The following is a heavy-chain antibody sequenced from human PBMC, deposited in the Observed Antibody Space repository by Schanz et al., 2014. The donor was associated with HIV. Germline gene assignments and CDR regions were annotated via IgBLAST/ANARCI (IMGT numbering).Heavy chain of an antibody. CDR2: IDPNSGG. J-gene: IGHJ5*02. CDR3: ARGRYRVHWLDA. Sequence: QVQLVQSGAEGRKPGASVKVSCKTSGYTFIDYFIHWVRQAPGQGLEWMGWIDPNSGGFARKHNDQVSITRATSINTTSVELSRRRFGDTDVYFCARGRYRVHWLDAWGQGTLVTVSS. D-gene: IGHD2-2*02. CDR1: GYTFIDYF. V-gene: IGHV1-2*02.